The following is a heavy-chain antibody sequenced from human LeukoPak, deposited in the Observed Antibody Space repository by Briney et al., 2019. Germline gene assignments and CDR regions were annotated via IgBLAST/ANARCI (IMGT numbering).Heavy chain of an antibody. D-gene: IGHD3-16*01. CDR2: ITSKYVT. CDR1: GFFVSRNY. V-gene: IGHV3-53*01. J-gene: IGHJ3*01. Sequence: QTGGSLRLSCAASGFFVSRNYMAWVRQAPGKKLEWVSAITSKYVTYYADSVKGRFVISRDNSKNTMYLQMNGLRAEDTAMYYCYGIHLGDAFDLWGQGTMVTASS. CDR3: YGIHLGDAFDL.